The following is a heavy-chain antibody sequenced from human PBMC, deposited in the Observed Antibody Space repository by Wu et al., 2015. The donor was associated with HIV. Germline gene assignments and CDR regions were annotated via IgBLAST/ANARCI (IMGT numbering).Heavy chain of an antibody. CDR2: MNPKSGST. Sequence: QVQLVQSGAEVKKPGASVKVSCKASGYTFTGYYMHWVRQAAGQGLEWMGWMNPKSGSTGYAQRFLDRVTLTRNTSMNTAYMDLTNLTSEDTAIYYCARDHKKQWLTTGGLWGQGTLVTVSS. D-gene: IGHD6-19*01. J-gene: IGHJ1*01. CDR1: GYTFTGYY. CDR3: ARDHKKQWLTTGGL. V-gene: IGHV1-8*02.